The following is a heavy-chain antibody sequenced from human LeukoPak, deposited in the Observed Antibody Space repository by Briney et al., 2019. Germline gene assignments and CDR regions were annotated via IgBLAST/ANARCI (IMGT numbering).Heavy chain of an antibody. CDR3: ARGLWFGDENPPYFDY. J-gene: IGHJ4*02. CDR1: GGSISSYY. CDR2: IYYSGST. V-gene: IGHV4-59*08. D-gene: IGHD3-10*01. Sequence: PSETLSLTCTVSGGSISSYYWSWIRQPPGKGLEWIGYIYYSGSTYYNPSLKSRVTISVDTSRNQFSLKLSSVTAADTAVYYCARGLWFGDENPPYFDYWGQGILVTVSS.